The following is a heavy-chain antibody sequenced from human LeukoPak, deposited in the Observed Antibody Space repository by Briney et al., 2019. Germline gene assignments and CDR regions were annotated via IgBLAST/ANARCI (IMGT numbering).Heavy chain of an antibody. D-gene: IGHD4-11*01. CDR1: GYTFTSYD. CDR2: MNPNSGNT. Sequence: ASVKVSCKASGYTFTSYDINWVRQATGQGLEWMGWMNPNSGNTGYAQKFQGRVTMNRNTSISTAYMELSSLRSEDTAVYYCARGGGLGDYSASKLRYYYYYMDVWGKGTTVTVSS. CDR3: ARGGGLGDYSASKLRYYYYYMDV. J-gene: IGHJ6*03. V-gene: IGHV1-8*02.